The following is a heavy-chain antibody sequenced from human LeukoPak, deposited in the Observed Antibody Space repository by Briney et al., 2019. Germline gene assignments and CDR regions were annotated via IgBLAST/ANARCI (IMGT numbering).Heavy chain of an antibody. CDR3: ARDLNAAPYY. CDR1: GYTFTNYY. CDR2: INPSAGST. J-gene: IGHJ4*02. Sequence: ASVKVSCKASGYTFTNYYMHWVRQAPGQGLEWMGLINPSAGSTIYAQKFQGRVSMTRETSTRIAYMELSSLKSEDMAVYFCARDLNAAPYYWGQGTLVTVSS. D-gene: IGHD6-13*01. V-gene: IGHV1-46*01.